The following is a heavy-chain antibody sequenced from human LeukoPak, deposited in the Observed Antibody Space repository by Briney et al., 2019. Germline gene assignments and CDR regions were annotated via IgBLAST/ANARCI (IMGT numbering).Heavy chain of an antibody. CDR2: INPSGGST. CDR1: GYTFTSYY. J-gene: IGHJ4*02. D-gene: IGHD3-22*01. V-gene: IGHV1-46*01. CDR3: ARDYDSSGYYYESDY. Sequence: ASVKVSCKASGYTFTSYYMHWVRQAPGQGLEWMGIINPSGGSTSYAQKFQGRVTMTRDTSTSTVYMELSSLRSDDTAVYYCARDYDSSGYYYESDYWGQGTLVTVSS.